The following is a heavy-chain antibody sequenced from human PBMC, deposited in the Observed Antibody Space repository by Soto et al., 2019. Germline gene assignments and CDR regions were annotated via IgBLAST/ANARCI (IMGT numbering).Heavy chain of an antibody. J-gene: IGHJ4*02. V-gene: IGHV5-51*01. Sequence: GESLKISCKGSEYSFTSYWIGWVRQMPGKGLEWMGIIYPGDSDTRYSPSFQGQVTISADKSISTAYLQWSSLKASDTATYYCARAPTYCSSTSCYTHYSSPPFDYWGQGTLVTVSS. D-gene: IGHD2-2*02. CDR2: IYPGDSDT. CDR1: EYSFTSYW. CDR3: ARAPTYCSSTSCYTHYSSPPFDY.